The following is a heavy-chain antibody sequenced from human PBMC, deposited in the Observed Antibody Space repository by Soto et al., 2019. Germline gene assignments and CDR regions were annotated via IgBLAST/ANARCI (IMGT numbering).Heavy chain of an antibody. CDR2: INPNSGGT. CDR1: GYTFTGYY. Sequence: ASVKVSCKASGYTFTGYYMHWVRQAPGQGLEWMGWINPNSGGTNYAQKFQGWVTMTRDTSISTAYMELSRLRSDDTAVYYCGRGGRNSAGYYYYMDVWGKGTTVTVSS. J-gene: IGHJ6*03. CDR3: GRGGRNSAGYYYYMDV. V-gene: IGHV1-2*04. D-gene: IGHD4-4*01.